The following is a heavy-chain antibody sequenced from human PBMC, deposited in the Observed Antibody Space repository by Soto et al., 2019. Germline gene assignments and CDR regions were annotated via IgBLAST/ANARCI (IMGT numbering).Heavy chain of an antibody. J-gene: IGHJ4*02. CDR3: ATAAVDY. V-gene: IGHV3-74*01. CDR2: MNSDGSTT. CDR1: EFTFGNSW. D-gene: IGHD6-19*01. Sequence: GGSLRLSCAASEFTFGNSWMNWVRQAPGKGLEWVSRMNSDGSTTDYADSVKGRFTVSRENATNTLYLQMNRLRAEDTAGYYGATAAVDYWGPGTLVTVSS.